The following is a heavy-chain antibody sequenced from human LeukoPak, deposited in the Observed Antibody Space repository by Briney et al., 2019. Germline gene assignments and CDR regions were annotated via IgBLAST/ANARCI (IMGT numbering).Heavy chain of an antibody. CDR2: IRSKAYGGTT. J-gene: IGHJ4*02. Sequence: GGSLRLSCTASGFTFGDYAMSWVRQAPGKGLEWVGFIRSKAYGGTTEYAASVKGRFTISRDNAKNSLYLQMNSLRAEDTALYYCAKADCSSTSCDLDYWGQGTLVTVSS. CDR1: GFTFGDYA. D-gene: IGHD2-2*01. CDR3: AKADCSSTSCDLDY. V-gene: IGHV3-49*04.